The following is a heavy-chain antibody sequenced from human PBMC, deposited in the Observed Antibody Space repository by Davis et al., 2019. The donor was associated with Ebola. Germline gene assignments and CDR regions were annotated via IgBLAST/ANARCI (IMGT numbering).Heavy chain of an antibody. J-gene: IGHJ6*02. CDR3: AREGATGYYYGMDV. CDR1: GFTFSNYW. CDR2: INRDESGT. V-gene: IGHV3-74*01. Sequence: GESLKISCAASGFTFSNYWMHWVRQAPGKGLVWVSRINRDESGTTYADSVKGRFTISRDNAKNMLYLQMDSLRVEDTAVYYCAREGATGYYYGMDVWGQGTTVTVSS. D-gene: IGHD4-17*01.